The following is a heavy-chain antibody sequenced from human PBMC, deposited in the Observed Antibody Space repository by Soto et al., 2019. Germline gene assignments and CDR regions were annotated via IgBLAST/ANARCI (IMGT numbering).Heavy chain of an antibody. CDR2: LYYTGST. V-gene: IGHV4-39*07. Sequence: SETLSLTCTVSGGSISSSTYYWDWIRQPPGKGLEWIGSLYYTGSTYYNPSLKSRVAVSLDSSKSQFSLNLRSVTAADTPIYSCARGHLWLEDWAQGTLVTVSS. J-gene: IGHJ4*02. CDR3: ARGHLWLED. D-gene: IGHD3-3*01. CDR1: GGSISSSTYY.